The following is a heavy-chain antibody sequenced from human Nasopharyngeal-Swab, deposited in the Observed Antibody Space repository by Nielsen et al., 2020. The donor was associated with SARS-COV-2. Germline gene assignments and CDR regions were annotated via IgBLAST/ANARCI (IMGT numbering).Heavy chain of an antibody. CDR1: GASISSSSYY. V-gene: IGHV4-39*01. Sequence: SETLSLTCTVSGASISSSSYYWGWIRQPPGKGLEWIGSIYYSGSTYYNPSLKSRVTISVDTSKNQFSLKLSSVTAADTAVYYCARRAFGFLDLRGYYYYMDVWGKGTTVTVSS. CDR2: IYYSGST. D-gene: IGHD3/OR15-3a*01. J-gene: IGHJ6*03. CDR3: ARRAFGFLDLRGYYYYMDV.